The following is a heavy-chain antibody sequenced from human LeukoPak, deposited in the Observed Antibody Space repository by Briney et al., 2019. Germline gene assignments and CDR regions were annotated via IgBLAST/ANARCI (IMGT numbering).Heavy chain of an antibody. V-gene: IGHV3-11*01. CDR1: GSTFSDYY. Sequence: PGGSLRLSCAASGSTFSDYYMSWIRQAPGKGLEWVSYISSSGSTIYYADSVKGRFTISRDNAKNSLYLQMNSLRAEDTAVYYCARVPEATDYYYYYYYMDVWGKGTTVTVSS. CDR2: ISSSGSTI. D-gene: IGHD1-14*01. CDR3: ARVPEATDYYYYYYYMDV. J-gene: IGHJ6*03.